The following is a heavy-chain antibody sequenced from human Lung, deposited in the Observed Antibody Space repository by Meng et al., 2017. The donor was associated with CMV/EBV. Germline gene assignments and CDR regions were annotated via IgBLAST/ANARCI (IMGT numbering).Heavy chain of an antibody. Sequence: ASVKVSCKASGYTFTSYGISWVRQDPGQGLEWMGWISAYNGNTNYAQKLQGRVTITTDTSTRKAYMELRSLRSDDKAVYYCARDDIAAAGHYGMDVWGQGTTVTVSS. V-gene: IGHV1-18*01. CDR1: GYTFTSYG. D-gene: IGHD6-13*01. J-gene: IGHJ6*02. CDR2: ISAYNGNT. CDR3: ARDDIAAAGHYGMDV.